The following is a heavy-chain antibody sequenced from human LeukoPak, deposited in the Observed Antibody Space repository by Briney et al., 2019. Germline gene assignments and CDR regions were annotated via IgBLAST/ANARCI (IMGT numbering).Heavy chain of an antibody. J-gene: IGHJ3*02. CDR3: ASNAGYSSGWYAIDAFDI. CDR2: FDPEDGET. CDR1: GYTLTGLS. Sequence: GASVKVSCKVSGYTLTGLSMHWVRQAPGKGLEWMGGFDPEDGETIYAQKFQGRVTMTEDTSTDTAYVELSSLRSEDTAVYYCASNAGYSSGWYAIDAFDIWGQGTMVTVSS. V-gene: IGHV1-24*01. D-gene: IGHD6-19*01.